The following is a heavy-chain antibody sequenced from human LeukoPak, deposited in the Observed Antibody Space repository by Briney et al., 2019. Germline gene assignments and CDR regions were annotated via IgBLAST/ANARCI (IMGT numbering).Heavy chain of an antibody. Sequence: ASVKVSCKASGYTFTGYYMHWVRQAPGQGLEWMGWINPNSGGTNYAQKFQGRVTMTRDTSISTAYMELSRLRSDDTAVYYCARGYYDSSGYYFARWFDPWGQGTLVTVSS. CDR2: INPNSGGT. CDR3: ARGYYDSSGYYFARWFDP. D-gene: IGHD3-22*01. V-gene: IGHV1-2*02. J-gene: IGHJ5*02. CDR1: GYTFTGYY.